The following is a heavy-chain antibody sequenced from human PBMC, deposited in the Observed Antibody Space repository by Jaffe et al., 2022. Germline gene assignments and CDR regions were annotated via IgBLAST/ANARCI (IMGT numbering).Heavy chain of an antibody. CDR3: ATQGDYYEGGAFDI. Sequence: QVQLQESGPGLVKPSETLSLTCTVSGGSISSYYWSWIRQPPGKGLEWIGYIYYSGSTNYNPSLKSRVTISVDTSKNQFSLKLSSVTAADTAVYYCATQGDYYEGGAFDIWGQGTMVTVSS. CDR2: IYYSGST. V-gene: IGHV4-59*01. J-gene: IGHJ3*02. D-gene: IGHD3-22*01. CDR1: GGSISSYY.